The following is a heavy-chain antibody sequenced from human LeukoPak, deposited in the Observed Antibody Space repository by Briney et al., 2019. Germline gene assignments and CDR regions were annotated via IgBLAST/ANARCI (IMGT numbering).Heavy chain of an antibody. CDR1: GGTFSSYA. D-gene: IGHD2-2*01. J-gene: IGHJ4*02. V-gene: IGHV1-69*01. Sequence: SVKVSCKASGGTFSSYAISWVRQAPGQGLERVGGIIPIFGTANYAQKFQGRVTITADESTSTAYMELSSLRSEDTAVYYCARGGALGYCSSTSCLIFDYWGQGTLVTVSS. CDR2: IIPIFGTA. CDR3: ARGGALGYCSSTSCLIFDY.